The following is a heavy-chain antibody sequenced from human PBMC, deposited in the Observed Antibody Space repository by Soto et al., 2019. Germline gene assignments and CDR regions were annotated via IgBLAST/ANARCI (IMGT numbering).Heavy chain of an antibody. CDR3: VRAVLDY. V-gene: IGHV3-74*01. J-gene: IGHJ4*02. CDR2: INSDGSST. CDR1: GFTFNSYW. Sequence: EVQLVESGGGLLQPGGSLRLSCVASGFTFNSYWMHWVRQVPGKGLVWVSRINSDGSSTNYADSVKGRFTISRDNAKNTLYLQMHSLRAEDTAVYYCVRAVLDYWGQGTLVTVSS.